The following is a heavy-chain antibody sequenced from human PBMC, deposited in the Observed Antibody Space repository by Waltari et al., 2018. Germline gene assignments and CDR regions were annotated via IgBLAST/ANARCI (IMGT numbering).Heavy chain of an antibody. CDR2: MIPIVGTT. CDR3: ARSYYYDRIGDYPSLGAFDY. D-gene: IGHD3-22*01. CDR1: GGTFSNYV. V-gene: IGHV1-69*12. J-gene: IGHJ4*02. Sequence: QVQLVQSGAEVTKPGSSVKVSCKASGGTFSNYVISCVRQAPGQELEWMGGMIPIVGTTNYAPKVQGRVTMIADESTSTVYMGLSSLRSEDTAVYYCARSYYYDRIGDYPSLGAFDYWGQGTLVTVSS.